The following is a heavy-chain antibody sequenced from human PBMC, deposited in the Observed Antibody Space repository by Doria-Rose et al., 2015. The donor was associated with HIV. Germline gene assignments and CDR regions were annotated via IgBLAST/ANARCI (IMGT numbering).Heavy chain of an antibody. V-gene: IGHV1-69*02. J-gene: IGHJ4*02. Sequence: SWLRQAPGQGPEWMGRIIPVLGIRNYAQKFQGRVTITADESTSTAYIGLSNLRSEDTAVYYCATTWSGYYLDYWGQGTLGT. D-gene: IGHD3-3*01. CDR3: ATTWSGYYLDY. CDR2: IIPVLGIR.